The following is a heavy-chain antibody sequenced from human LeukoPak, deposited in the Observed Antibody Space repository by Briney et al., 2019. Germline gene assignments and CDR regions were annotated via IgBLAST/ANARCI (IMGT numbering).Heavy chain of an antibody. J-gene: IGHJ3*02. V-gene: IGHV4-4*08. CDR1: GGSITGYH. CDR3: ARRNDFDI. Sequence: SETLSLTCTVSGGSITGYHWSWIRQPPGKGLEWIGYIYSSETTKYKPSLKSRVTISADTSKNQFSLKLASVTAADTAIYYCARRNDFDIWGQGTMVTVSS. CDR2: IYSSETT.